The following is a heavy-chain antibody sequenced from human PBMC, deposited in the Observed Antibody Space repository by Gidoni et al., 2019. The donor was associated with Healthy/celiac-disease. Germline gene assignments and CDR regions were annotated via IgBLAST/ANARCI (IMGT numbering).Heavy chain of an antibody. CDR2: ISYDGSNK. Sequence: QVQLVESGGGVVQPGRSLRLSCAASGFTFSSYGMHWVRQAPGKGLEWVAVISYDGSNKYYADSVKGRFTISRDNSKNTLYLQMNSLRAEDTAVYYCAKDYSRDWGRGTGVFDYWGQGTLVTVSS. V-gene: IGHV3-30*18. D-gene: IGHD7-27*01. CDR3: AKDYSRDWGRGTGVFDY. J-gene: IGHJ4*02. CDR1: GFTFSSYG.